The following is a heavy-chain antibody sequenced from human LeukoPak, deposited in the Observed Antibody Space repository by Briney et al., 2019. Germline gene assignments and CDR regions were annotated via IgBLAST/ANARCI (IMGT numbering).Heavy chain of an antibody. CDR1: GYMFAAY. CDR2: INPNSGGT. V-gene: IGHV1-2*02. J-gene: IGHJ4*02. Sequence: AAVKVSCKASGYMFAAYWVRQSPGLGLEWLGGINPNSGGTNYAQRFHGRVTMTSDTSTSTAYLELNGLRSDDTAVYFCARLNSGNLRGILYWGQGSLVTVSS. D-gene: IGHD3-10*01. CDR3: ARLNSGNLRGILY.